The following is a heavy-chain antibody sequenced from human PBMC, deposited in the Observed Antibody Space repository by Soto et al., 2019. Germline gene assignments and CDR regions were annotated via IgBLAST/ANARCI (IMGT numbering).Heavy chain of an antibody. V-gene: IGHV4-39*01. CDR3: ARHDTYIVGVTALLSWFDP. Sequence: QLQLQESGPGLVKPSETVSLTCTVSGGSIRGSSNYLGWIRQSPGKGVEWIGSVYYSALTYYNPSLQSRVTISVDTSKNQFSLKLRSVTAADTAVYYCARHDTYIVGVTALLSWFDPWGQGTLVTVSS. CDR2: VYYSALT. CDR1: GGSIRGSSNY. J-gene: IGHJ5*02. D-gene: IGHD2-21*02.